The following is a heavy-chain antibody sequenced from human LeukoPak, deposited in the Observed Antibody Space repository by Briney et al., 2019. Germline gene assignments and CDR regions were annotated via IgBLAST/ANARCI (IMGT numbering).Heavy chain of an antibody. D-gene: IGHD6-19*01. CDR2: MYTSGST. Sequence: SETLSLTCTVSGGSISSGNYYWVWIRQTAGKGLEWIGRMYTSGSTNYNPSLKSRVIISVDTSKNQFSLKLSSVTAADTAVYYCASEIASSGWELYYYYYMDVWGKGTTVTVSS. J-gene: IGHJ6*03. CDR3: ASEIASSGWELYYYYYMDV. V-gene: IGHV4-61*02. CDR1: GGSISSGNYY.